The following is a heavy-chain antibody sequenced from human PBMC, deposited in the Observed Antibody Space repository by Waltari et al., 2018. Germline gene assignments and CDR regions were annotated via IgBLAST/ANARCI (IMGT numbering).Heavy chain of an antibody. CDR2: ISAYNGNT. CDR1: GYTFTSYG. Sequence: QVQLVQSGAEVKKPGASVKVSCKASGYTFTSYGISWVRQAPGQGLEWMGWISAYNGNTNHAQKLQGRVTMTTDTSTSTAYMELRSLRSDDTAVYYCARDFTYYDYVWGSYRSSGYFDYWGQGTLVTVSS. V-gene: IGHV1-18*01. D-gene: IGHD3-16*02. CDR3: ARDFTYYDYVWGSYRSSGYFDY. J-gene: IGHJ4*02.